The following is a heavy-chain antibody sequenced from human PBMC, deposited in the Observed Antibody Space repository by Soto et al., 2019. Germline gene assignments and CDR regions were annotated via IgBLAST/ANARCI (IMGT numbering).Heavy chain of an antibody. Sequence: VGSLRLSCEASGFTFNNYAIAWVRQAPGKGLEWVSGITSSGAAYYADSVKGRFTISRDNSKNTLYLQMNSLRAEDTAVYYCAKGESSVSARDFDPWGQGTLVTVSS. J-gene: IGHJ5*02. CDR3: AKGESSVSARDFDP. D-gene: IGHD3-22*01. CDR2: ITSSGAA. CDR1: GFTFNNYA. V-gene: IGHV3-23*01.